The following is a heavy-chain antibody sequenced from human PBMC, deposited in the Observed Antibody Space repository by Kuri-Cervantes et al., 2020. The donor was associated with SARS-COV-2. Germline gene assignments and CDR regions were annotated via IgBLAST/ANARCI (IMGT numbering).Heavy chain of an antibody. CDR2: ISYDGSNK. CDR1: GFIFSSYS. Sequence: GESLKISCAASGFIFSSYSMHWVRQAPGKGLEWVAVISYDGSNKYYADSVKGRFTISRDNSKNTLYLQMNSLRAEDTAVYYCARSTWGSGHYYGMDVWGQGTTVTASS. D-gene: IGHD7-27*01. J-gene: IGHJ6*02. V-gene: IGHV3-30*03. CDR3: ARSTWGSGHYYGMDV.